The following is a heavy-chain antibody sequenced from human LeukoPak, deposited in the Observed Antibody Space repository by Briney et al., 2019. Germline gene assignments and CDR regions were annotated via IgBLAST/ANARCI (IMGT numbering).Heavy chain of an antibody. V-gene: IGHV3-74*01. CDR3: AKDQGIVGAPDY. D-gene: IGHD1-26*01. CDR1: GFTFSSYW. Sequence: GGSLRLSCAASGFTFSSYWMHWVRQAPGKGLVGVSRINSDGSSTSYADSVKGRFTISRDNAKNTLYLQMNSLRAEDTAVYYCAKDQGIVGAPDYWGQGTLVTVSS. J-gene: IGHJ4*02. CDR2: INSDGSST.